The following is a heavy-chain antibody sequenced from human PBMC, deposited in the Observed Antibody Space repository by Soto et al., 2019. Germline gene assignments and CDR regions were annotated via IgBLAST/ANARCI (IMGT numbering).Heavy chain of an antibody. CDR3: ARVLEG. Sequence: PGGSLRLSCVASGFTFSNYWMNWVRQAPGEGLEWVSYISSSSTTIYYAGSVKGRFTISRDNAKNSLYLQMNSLRDEDTAVYYCARVLEGWGQGTLVTVSS. J-gene: IGHJ4*02. CDR1: GFTFSNYW. CDR2: ISSSSTTI. V-gene: IGHV3-48*02.